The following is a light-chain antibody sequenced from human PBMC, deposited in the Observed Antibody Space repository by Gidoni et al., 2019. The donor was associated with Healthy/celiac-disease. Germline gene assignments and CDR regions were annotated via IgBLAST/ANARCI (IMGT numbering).Light chain of an antibody. Sequence: DIVMTQSPDSLAVSLGERATINCKSSQSVLYSSNNKNYLSLYQQKPGQPPKLLIDWASTRESGVPDRFSGSGSGTDFTLTISSLQAEDVAVYYCQQYYSTPITFGQGTRLEMK. CDR3: QQYYSTPIT. CDR2: WAS. J-gene: IGKJ5*01. V-gene: IGKV4-1*01. CDR1: QSVLYSSNNKNY.